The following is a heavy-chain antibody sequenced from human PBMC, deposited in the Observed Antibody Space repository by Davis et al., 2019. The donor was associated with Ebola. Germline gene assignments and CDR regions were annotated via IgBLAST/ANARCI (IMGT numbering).Heavy chain of an antibody. CDR1: GFSFSSDV. D-gene: IGHD5-24*01. CDR2: VGASGETT. Sequence: PGGSLRLSCAVSGFSFSSDVMSWVRQAPGKGLEWVSTVGASGETTYYADSVKGRFTISRDNSKSTLYLQMNSLRAEDTAVYYCAKRDREIKYYFELWGQGTLVTVSS. CDR3: AKRDREIKYYFEL. V-gene: IGHV3-23*01. J-gene: IGHJ4*02.